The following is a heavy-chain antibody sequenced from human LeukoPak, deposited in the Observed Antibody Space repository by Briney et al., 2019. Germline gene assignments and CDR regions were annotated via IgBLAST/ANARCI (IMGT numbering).Heavy chain of an antibody. CDR3: ARPAKSVVPAAGFDY. CDR1: GYNFAHGW. J-gene: IGHJ4*02. D-gene: IGHD2-2*01. CDR2: IFPDDSDT. V-gene: IGHV5-51*01. Sequence: GESLKISCKGSGYNFAHGWIGWVRQMPGKGLEWMGIIFPDDSDTIYSPSFQGQVTISADKSISTAYLQWSSLKASDTAMYYCARPAKSVVPAAGFDYWGQGTLVTVSS.